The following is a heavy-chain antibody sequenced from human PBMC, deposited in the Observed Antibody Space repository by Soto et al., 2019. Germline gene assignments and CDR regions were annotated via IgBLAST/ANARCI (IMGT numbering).Heavy chain of an antibody. D-gene: IGHD5-18*01. CDR1: GFTFSSYS. Sequence: EVQLVEYGGGLVKPGGSLRLSCAASGFTFSSYSMNWFRQAPGKGLEWVSAISSSSSYIYYADSVKGRFTISRDNAKNSLYLQMNSLRAEDTAVYYCARVGGYSYNFDYWGQGTLVTVSS. CDR3: ARVGGYSYNFDY. J-gene: IGHJ4*02. CDR2: ISSSSSYI. V-gene: IGHV3-21*01.